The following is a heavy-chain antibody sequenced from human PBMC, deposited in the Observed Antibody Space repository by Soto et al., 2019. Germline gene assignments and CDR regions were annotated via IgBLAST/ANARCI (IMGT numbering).Heavy chain of an antibody. CDR3: VRTSLVVAAATREDY. J-gene: IGHJ4*02. CDR2: INSDGSST. D-gene: IGHD2-15*01. CDR1: GFTFSSYW. Sequence: EVQLVESGGGLVQPGESLRLSCAASGFTFSSYWMHWVRQAPGKGLVWVSRINSDGSSTSYAGSVKGRFTISRDNAKSTLYLQMSSLRAEDTAVYYCVRTSLVVAAATREDYWGQGTLVTVSS. V-gene: IGHV3-74*01.